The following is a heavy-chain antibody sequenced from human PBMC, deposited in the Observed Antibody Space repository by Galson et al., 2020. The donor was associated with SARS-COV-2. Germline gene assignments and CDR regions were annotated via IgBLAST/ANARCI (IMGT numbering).Heavy chain of an antibody. Sequence: GGSLRLSCAASGFTFSSYWMHWVRQAPGKGLVWVSRLYSEGSSTSYADSVKGRFTISGDNAKNTLYLQMNSLRAEDTAVYYCARGDMGNDDFDDWGQGTLVTVSS. CDR1: GFTFSSYW. V-gene: IGHV3-74*01. J-gene: IGHJ4*02. CDR2: LYSEGSST. D-gene: IGHD7-27*01. CDR3: ARGDMGNDDFDD.